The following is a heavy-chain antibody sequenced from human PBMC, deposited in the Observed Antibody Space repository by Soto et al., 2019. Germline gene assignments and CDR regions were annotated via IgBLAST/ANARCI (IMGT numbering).Heavy chain of an antibody. CDR2: IYSGGST. CDR1: GFAVSSNY. CDR3: ARHPGDSSGYYYEVLDY. Sequence: PGGSLRLSCAASGFAVSSNYMSWVRQAPGKGLKWVSTIYSGGSTYYADSVKGRFTISRDNSKNTLYLQMNSLRAEDTAVYYCARHPGDSSGYYYEVLDYWGQGTLVTVSS. D-gene: IGHD3-22*01. V-gene: IGHV3-66*04. J-gene: IGHJ4*02.